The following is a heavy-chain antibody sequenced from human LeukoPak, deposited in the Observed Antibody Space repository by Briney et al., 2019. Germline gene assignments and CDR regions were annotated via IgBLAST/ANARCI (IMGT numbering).Heavy chain of an antibody. CDR1: GGTFSSYA. J-gene: IGHJ4*02. CDR3: AREDVDTANKKE. CDR2: IIPIFGTA. V-gene: IGHV1-69*13. Sequence: SVKVSCKASGGTFSSYAISWVRQAPGQGLEWMGGIIPIFGTANYAQKFQGRVTITAGESTSTAYMELSSLRSEDTAVYYCAREDVDTANKKEWGQGTLVTVSS. D-gene: IGHD5-18*01.